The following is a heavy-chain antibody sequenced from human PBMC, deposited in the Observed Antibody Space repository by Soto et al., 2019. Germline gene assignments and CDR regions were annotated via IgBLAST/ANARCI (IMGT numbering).Heavy chain of an antibody. J-gene: IGHJ5*02. D-gene: IGHD4-17*01. Sequence: TSETLSLTCTVSGGSISSYYWSWIRQPPGKGLEWIGYIYYSGSTNYNPSLKSRVTISVDTSKNQFSLKLSSVPAADTAVYYCARGPPAPRYVDYLENCFDPWGQGTLVTVSS. CDR1: GGSISSYY. V-gene: IGHV4-59*01. CDR2: IYYSGST. CDR3: ARGPPAPRYVDYLENCFDP.